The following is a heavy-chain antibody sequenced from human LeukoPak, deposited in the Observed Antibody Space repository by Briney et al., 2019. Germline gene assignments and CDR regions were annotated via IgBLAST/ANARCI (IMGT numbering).Heavy chain of an antibody. D-gene: IGHD2-2*01. CDR2: ISDSGDKT. CDR1: GFTVSSNY. V-gene: IGHV3-23*01. Sequence: GGSLRLSCAASGFTVSSNYMSWVRQAPGKGLECVSAISDSGDKTDYADSVRGRFTIYRDNSKDTLYLQMNSLGAADTAVYYCAKDGGGYCNNSSCWGQGTLVTVSS. CDR3: AKDGGGYCNNSSC. J-gene: IGHJ4*02.